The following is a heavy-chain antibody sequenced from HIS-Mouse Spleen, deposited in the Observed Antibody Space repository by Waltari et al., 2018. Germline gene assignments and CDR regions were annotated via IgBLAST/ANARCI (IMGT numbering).Heavy chain of an antibody. D-gene: IGHD6-19*01. CDR1: GGTFSSYA. Sequence: QVQLVQSGAEVKKPGSSVKVSCKASGGTFSSYAISWVRQAPGQGLEWMGGIIPIFGTANYAQKFQGRVTITADESTSTAYMGLSSLRSEDTAVYYCARGGIAVAGTFDAFDIWGQGTMVTVSS. V-gene: IGHV1-69*01. J-gene: IGHJ3*02. CDR2: IIPIFGTA. CDR3: ARGGIAVAGTFDAFDI.